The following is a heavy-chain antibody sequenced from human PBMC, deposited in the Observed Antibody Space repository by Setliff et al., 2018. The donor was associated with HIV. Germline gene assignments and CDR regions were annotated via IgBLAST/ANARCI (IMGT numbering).Heavy chain of an antibody. CDR3: ARAPPGIQNDAFDV. CDR2: ICYSATT. J-gene: IGHJ3*01. CDR1: GGSIGSYC. Sequence: SETLSLTCTVSGGSIGSYCWSWIRQPPGKGLEWIGTICYSATTNYNPSLKNRVAISVDTSKNQISLRLTSVTAADTAGYYFARAPPGIQNDAFDVWGQGTMVTVSS. V-gene: IGHV4-59*08.